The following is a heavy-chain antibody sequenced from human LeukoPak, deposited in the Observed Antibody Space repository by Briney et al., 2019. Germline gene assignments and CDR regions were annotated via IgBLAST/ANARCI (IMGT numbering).Heavy chain of an antibody. D-gene: IGHD3-22*01. J-gene: IGHJ4*02. V-gene: IGHV1-3*03. CDR2: INAGNGNT. Sequence: GASVKVSCKASGYTFTSYAMHWVRQAPGQRLEWMGWINAGNGNTKYSQEFQGRVTITRDTSASTAYMELSSLRSEDMAVYYCARARLDSSGYYYATKGYFDYWGQGTLVTVSS. CDR1: GYTFTSYA. CDR3: ARARLDSSGYYYATKGYFDY.